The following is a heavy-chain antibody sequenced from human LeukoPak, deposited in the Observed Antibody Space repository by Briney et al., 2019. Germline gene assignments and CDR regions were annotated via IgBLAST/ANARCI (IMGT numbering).Heavy chain of an antibody. D-gene: IGHD4-17*01. CDR3: TRASTTVPNLLDN. CDR2: LSGDGSST. Sequence: GGSLRLSCVASGFTFSTYWMHWVRQAPGKGLLWVSRLSGDGSSTAYADSLKGRFTISRDNAKHTLYLQMNSLRAEDSAVYFCTRASTTVPNLLDNWGQGTLVTVSS. J-gene: IGHJ4*02. CDR1: GFTFSTYW. V-gene: IGHV3-74*03.